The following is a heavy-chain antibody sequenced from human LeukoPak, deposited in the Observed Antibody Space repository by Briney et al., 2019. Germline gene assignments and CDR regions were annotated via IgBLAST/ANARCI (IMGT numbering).Heavy chain of an antibody. CDR2: ISSNGGST. J-gene: IGHJ4*02. V-gene: IGHV3-64*02. Sequence: GGSLRLSCAASGFTFSDYAMHWVRQAPGEGLEYVSTISSNGGSTYYADSVKGRFTISRDNSKNTLYLQMGSLRAEDVAVYYCARGVVVSATPDYWGQGTLVTVSS. CDR1: GFTFSDYA. D-gene: IGHD2-15*01. CDR3: ARGVVVSATPDY.